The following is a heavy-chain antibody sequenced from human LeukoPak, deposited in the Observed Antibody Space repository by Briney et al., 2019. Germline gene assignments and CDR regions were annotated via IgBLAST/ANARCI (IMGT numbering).Heavy chain of an antibody. CDR3: ARGIPGYFNTSGYYYDY. V-gene: IGHV4-59*12. CDR1: GGSISSYY. J-gene: IGHJ4*02. CDR2: FFHSGST. Sequence: SETLSLTCTVSGGSISSYYWSWIRQPPGKGLEWIGEFFHSGSTNYNPSLKSRVTISVDKSRNQFSLRLSSVTAADTAVYYCARGIPGYFNTSGYYYDYWGQGTLVTVSS. D-gene: IGHD3-22*01.